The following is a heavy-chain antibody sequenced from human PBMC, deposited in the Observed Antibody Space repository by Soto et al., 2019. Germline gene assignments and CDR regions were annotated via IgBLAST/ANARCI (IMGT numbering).Heavy chain of an antibody. CDR3: ARGSPDFDY. CDR2: INAGNGNT. D-gene: IGHD2-15*01. J-gene: IGHJ4*02. Sequence: QVQLVQSGAEVKKPGASVKVSCKASGYTFTNYAMHWVRQAPGQRLEWMGWINAGNGNTKSSQKFQGRVTITRDTSASTAYMELSSLRSEDTAVYYCARGSPDFDYWGQGTLVTVSS. V-gene: IGHV1-3*01. CDR1: GYTFTNYA.